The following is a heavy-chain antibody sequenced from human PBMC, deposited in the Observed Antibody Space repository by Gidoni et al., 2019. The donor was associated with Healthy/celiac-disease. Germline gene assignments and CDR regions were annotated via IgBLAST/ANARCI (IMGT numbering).Heavy chain of an antibody. V-gene: IGHV4-39*01. J-gene: IGHJ4*02. Sequence: QLQLQESGPGLVKPSETLSLTCTVSGGSISSSSYYWGWIRQPPGKGLEWIGSIYYSGSTYYNPSLKSRVTISVDTSKNQFSLKLSSVTAADTAVYYCARTRGYSYGLGYWGQGTLVTVSS. CDR2: IYYSGST. CDR1: GGSISSSSYY. D-gene: IGHD5-18*01. CDR3: ARTRGYSYGLGY.